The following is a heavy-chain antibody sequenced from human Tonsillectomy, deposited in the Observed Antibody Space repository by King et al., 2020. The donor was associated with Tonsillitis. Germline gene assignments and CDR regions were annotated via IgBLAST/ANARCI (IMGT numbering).Heavy chain of an antibody. CDR3: ARGISARGWTFEY. J-gene: IGHJ4*02. V-gene: IGHV4-39*07. CDR1: RGSISSDSYR. D-gene: IGHD6-19*01. CDR2: IYYTGST. Sequence: QLQESGPGLVKPSETLSLTCIVSRGSISSDSYRWAWVRQPPGKRLEWIGTIYYTGSTSYNPSLESRVTISVDTSKNQFSLKLSSVTAADTAVYYCARGISARGWTFEYWGQGSLVTVSS.